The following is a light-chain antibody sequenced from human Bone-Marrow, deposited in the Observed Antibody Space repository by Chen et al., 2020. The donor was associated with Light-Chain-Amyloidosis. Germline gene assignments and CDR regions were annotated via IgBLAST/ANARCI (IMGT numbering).Light chain of an antibody. V-gene: IGLV2-14*03. Sequence: QSALTQPASVSGSPGQSITISCPGTSSAVGGYNYVSWYQQHPGKAPKLMIYGVSNRPSVVSNRFSGSKSGNTASLTISGRQAEDEADYYCSSYTSSITLWVFGGGTKLTVL. CDR1: SSAVGGYNY. J-gene: IGLJ3*02. CDR3: SSYTSSITLWV. CDR2: GVS.